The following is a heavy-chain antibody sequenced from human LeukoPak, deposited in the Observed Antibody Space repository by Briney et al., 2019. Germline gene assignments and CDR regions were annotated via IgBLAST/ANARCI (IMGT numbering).Heavy chain of an antibody. D-gene: IGHD2-15*01. Sequence: GGSLRLSCAASGLTVSSYSMNWVRQAPGKGLEWVSYISSSSSTIYYADSVKGRFTISRDNAKNSLYLQMNSLRDEDAAVYYCARARASGRSGFDYWGQGTLVTVSS. CDR1: GLTVSSYS. J-gene: IGHJ4*02. CDR3: ARARASGRSGFDY. CDR2: ISSSSSTI. V-gene: IGHV3-48*02.